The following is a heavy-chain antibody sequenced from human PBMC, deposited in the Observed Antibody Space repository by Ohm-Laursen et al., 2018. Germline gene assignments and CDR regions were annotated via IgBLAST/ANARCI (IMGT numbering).Heavy chain of an antibody. Sequence: SDTLSLTCTVSGGSISSYYWSWIRQPPGKGLEWIGYINYSGNTNYNPSLKSRVTISVDTSKNQFSLKLSSVTAADTAVYYCARQEGYCSSTSCYEVWFDPWGQGTLVTVSS. CDR3: ARQEGYCSSTSCYEVWFDP. V-gene: IGHV4-59*08. J-gene: IGHJ5*02. D-gene: IGHD2-2*01. CDR2: INYSGNT. CDR1: GGSISSYY.